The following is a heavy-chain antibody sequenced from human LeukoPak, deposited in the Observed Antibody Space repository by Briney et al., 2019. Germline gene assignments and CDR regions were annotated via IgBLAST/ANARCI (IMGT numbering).Heavy chain of an antibody. J-gene: IGHJ6*03. CDR1: GGSISSYY. CDR2: IYYSGST. CDR3: ARVSYYDSSGYYYYYYYMDV. Sequence: PSETLSLTCTVSGGSISSYYWSWIRQPPGEGLEWIGYIYYSGSTNYNPSLKSRVTISVDTSKNQFSLKLSSVTAADTAVYYCARVSYYDSSGYYYYYYYMDVWGKGTTVTVSS. D-gene: IGHD3-22*01. V-gene: IGHV4-59*01.